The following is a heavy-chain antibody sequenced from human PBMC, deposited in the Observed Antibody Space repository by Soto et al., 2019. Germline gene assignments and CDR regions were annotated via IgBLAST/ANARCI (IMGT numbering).Heavy chain of an antibody. D-gene: IGHD2-15*01. J-gene: IGHJ4*02. CDR1: GFTFSSYG. Sequence: PGGSLRLSCAASGFTFSSYGMHWVRQAPGKGLEWVAVISYDGSNKYYADSVKGRFTISRDNSKNTLYLQMNSLRAEDTAVYYCAKDRIQYCSGGSCYSGNYFDYWGQGTLVTVSS. CDR2: ISYDGSNK. V-gene: IGHV3-30*18. CDR3: AKDRIQYCSGGSCYSGNYFDY.